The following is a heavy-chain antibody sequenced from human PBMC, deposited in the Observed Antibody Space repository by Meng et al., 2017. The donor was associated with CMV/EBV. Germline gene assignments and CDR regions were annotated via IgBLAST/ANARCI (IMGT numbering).Heavy chain of an antibody. D-gene: IGHD2-2*01. V-gene: IGHV4-39*01. CDR1: GGSISSSSYY. Sequence: SETLSLTCTVSGGSISSSSYYWGWFRQPPGTGLEWIGSIYYSGSTYYNPSLKSRVTISVDTSKNQLSLKLSSVTAADTAVYYCARHGRVVPAAYNWFDPWGQGTLVTVSS. CDR3: ARHGRVVPAAYNWFDP. CDR2: IYYSGST. J-gene: IGHJ5*02.